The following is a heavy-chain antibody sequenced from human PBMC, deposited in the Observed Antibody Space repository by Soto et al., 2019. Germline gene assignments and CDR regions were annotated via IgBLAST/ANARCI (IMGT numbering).Heavy chain of an antibody. CDR2: IYYSGST. V-gene: IGHV4-31*03. CDR1: GGSISSGGYY. CDR3: ARGTLGYCSGGSCFPGSFDY. J-gene: IGHJ4*02. Sequence: QVQLQESGPGLVKPSQTLSLTCTVSGGSISSGGYYWSWIRQHPGKGLEWIGYIYYSGSTYYNPSLMSRVTISVDTYKNQFSLKLSSVPAADTAVYYCARGTLGYCSGGSCFPGSFDYWGQGTLVTVSA. D-gene: IGHD2-15*01.